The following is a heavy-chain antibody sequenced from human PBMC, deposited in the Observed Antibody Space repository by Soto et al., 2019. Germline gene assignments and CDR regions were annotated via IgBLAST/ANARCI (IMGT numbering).Heavy chain of an antibody. Sequence: PGGSLRLSCAASGFTFSSYAMSWVRQAPGKGLEWVSAISGSGGSTYYADSVKGRFTISRDNSKNTLYLQMNSLRAEDTAVYYCAKLPEHYDFWSGYYNWFDPWGQGTLVTVSS. CDR3: AKLPEHYDFWSGYYNWFDP. J-gene: IGHJ5*02. D-gene: IGHD3-3*01. CDR1: GFTFSSYA. CDR2: ISGSGGST. V-gene: IGHV3-23*01.